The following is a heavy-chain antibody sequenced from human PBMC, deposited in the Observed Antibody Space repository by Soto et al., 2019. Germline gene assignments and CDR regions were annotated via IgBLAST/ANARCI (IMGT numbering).Heavy chain of an antibody. CDR1: GGSISSFH. D-gene: IGHD2-15*01. CDR3: ARAHCSDGSFPFDS. CDR2: FYYTGGTGAT. V-gene: IGHV4-59*01. Sequence: PSETLSLTCTVSGGSISSFHWSWIRQPPGKALEWIGYFYYTGGTGATNYNPSLNSRVTISLDASTKQFSLKLTSVTAADTAVYYCARAHCSDGSFPFDSLGQGILVT. J-gene: IGHJ4*02.